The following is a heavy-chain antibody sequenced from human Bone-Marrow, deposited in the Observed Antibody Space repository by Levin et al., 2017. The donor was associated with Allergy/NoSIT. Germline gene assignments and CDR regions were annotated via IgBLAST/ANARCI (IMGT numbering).Heavy chain of an antibody. Sequence: SQTLSLTCTVSSGSINNTNHYWSWIRQPAGKGLEWIGRMFAGGAATYNRSLRSRVTISIDTSKNQFSLKLTSVTAADTAVYYCARDETFNSWHTGWFDPWGQGTLVTVSS. CDR2: MFAGGAA. D-gene: IGHD6-13*01. V-gene: IGHV4-61*02. CDR3: ARDETFNSWHTGWFDP. J-gene: IGHJ5*02. CDR1: SGSINNTNHY.